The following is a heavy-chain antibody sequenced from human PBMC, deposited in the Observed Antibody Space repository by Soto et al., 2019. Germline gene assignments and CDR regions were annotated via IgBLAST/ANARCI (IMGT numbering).Heavy chain of an antibody. Sequence: SETLSLTCAVYGGSFSGYYWSWIRQPPGKGLEWIGEINHSGSTNYNPSLKSRVTISVDTSKNQFSLKLSSVTAADTAVYYCARSDRTTSIAVARRPAEYFQHWGQGTLVTVSS. J-gene: IGHJ1*01. V-gene: IGHV4-34*01. D-gene: IGHD6-19*01. CDR2: INHSGST. CDR1: GGSFSGYY. CDR3: ARSDRTTSIAVARRPAEYFQH.